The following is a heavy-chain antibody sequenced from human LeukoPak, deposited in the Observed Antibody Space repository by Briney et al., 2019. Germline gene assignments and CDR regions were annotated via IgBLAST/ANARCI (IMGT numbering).Heavy chain of an antibody. V-gene: IGHV3-23*01. CDR1: GFTFSTYA. Sequence: GGSLRLSCAASGFTFSTYAMSWVRQAPGKGLEWVSTISDSGANTYYADSVRGRFTISRDDSKNTLYLQKNSLRADDTAIYYCAKSMTLQWRGVFDLWGRGTHVTVSS. CDR3: AKSMTLQWRGVFDL. D-gene: IGHD6-19*01. J-gene: IGHJ2*01. CDR2: ISDSGANT.